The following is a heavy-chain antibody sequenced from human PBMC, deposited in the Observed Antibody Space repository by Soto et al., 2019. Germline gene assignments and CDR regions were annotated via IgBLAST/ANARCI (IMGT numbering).Heavy chain of an antibody. J-gene: IGHJ5*02. CDR2: IYPGDSDT. D-gene: IGHD6-13*01. CDR3: ARKRQQLVNWFDP. CDR1: GYSFTSYW. Sequence: GASLKISCKGSGYSFTSYWIGWVRQMPGKGLEWMGIIYPGDSDTRYSPSFQGQVTISADKSISTAYLQWSSLKASDTAMYYCARKRQQLVNWFDPWGQGTLVTVSS. V-gene: IGHV5-51*01.